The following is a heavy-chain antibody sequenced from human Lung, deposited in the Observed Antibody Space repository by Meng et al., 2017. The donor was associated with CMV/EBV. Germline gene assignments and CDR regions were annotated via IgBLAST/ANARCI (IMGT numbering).Heavy chain of an antibody. CDR1: GGSISTSY. CDR2: LYYNGSP. J-gene: IGHJ3*01. V-gene: IGHV4-59*01. Sequence: SETXSLXXSVSGGSISTSYWTWIRQPPGKGLEYIGYLYYNGSPNYNPSLKSRVTISIDTSKKQFSLKLTSVTAADTAVYYCARMNNFSGAFDVWGQGTVVXVSS. D-gene: IGHD3-10*01. CDR3: ARMNNFSGAFDV.